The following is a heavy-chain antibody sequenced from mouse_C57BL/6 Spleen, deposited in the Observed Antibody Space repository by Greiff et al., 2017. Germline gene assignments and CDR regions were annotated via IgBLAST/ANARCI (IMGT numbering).Heavy chain of an antibody. V-gene: IGHV1-72*01. D-gene: IGHD1-1*01. CDR1: GYTFTSYW. CDR2: IDPNCGGT. CDR3: ARSNGPASVATTVVMGYFDV. Sequence: QVQLKQPGAELVKPGASVKLSCKASGYTFTSYWMHWVKQRPGRGLEWIGRIDPNCGGTKYNEKFKSKATLPVDNPSSTAYMQLSSLTSEDSAVYYCARSNGPASVATTVVMGYFDVWGTGTTVTVSS. J-gene: IGHJ1*03.